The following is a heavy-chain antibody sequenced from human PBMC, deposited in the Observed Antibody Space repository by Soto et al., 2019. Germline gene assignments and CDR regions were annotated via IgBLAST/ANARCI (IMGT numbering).Heavy chain of an antibody. CDR1: GGSISSSSYY. V-gene: IGHV4-39*01. J-gene: IGHJ6*02. CDR2: IYYSGST. CDR3: ASIAARLRFYYYYGMDV. D-gene: IGHD6-6*01. Sequence: SKTLSLTCTVSGGSISSSSYYWGWIRKPPGKGLEWIGSIYYSGSTYYNPSLKSRVTISVDTSKNQFSLKLSSVTAADTAVYYCASIAARLRFYYYYGMDVWGQGTTVTVSS.